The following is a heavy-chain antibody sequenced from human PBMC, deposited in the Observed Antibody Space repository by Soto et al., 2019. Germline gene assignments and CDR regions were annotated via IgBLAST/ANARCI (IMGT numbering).Heavy chain of an antibody. CDR3: ARYYFDSSGYSNWFDP. J-gene: IGHJ5*02. D-gene: IGHD3-22*01. V-gene: IGHV4-31*11. CDR1: GGSITSGAYY. Sequence: SETLSLTCAVSGGSITSGAYYWTWIRQHPGKGLEWIAYIHYSGRTYYNPSLKSRVTISVDTSNNQFSLKLSSVTAADTAVYYCARYYFDSSGYSNWFDPWGQGTLVTVSS. CDR2: IHYSGRT.